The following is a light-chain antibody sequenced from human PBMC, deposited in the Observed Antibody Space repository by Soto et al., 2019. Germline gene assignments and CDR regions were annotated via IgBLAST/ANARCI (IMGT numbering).Light chain of an antibody. CDR1: SSDIGDYNY. Sequence: QSVLTQPRSVSGSPGQSVTISCTGTSSDIGDYNYVSWYQQPPGKAPKLMIYDVTKRPSGVPDRFACSKSGNTASLTISGLPAEDEADYYCCSYAGSYTLVFGGGTKLTVL. J-gene: IGLJ2*01. V-gene: IGLV2-11*01. CDR3: CSYAGSYTLV. CDR2: DVT.